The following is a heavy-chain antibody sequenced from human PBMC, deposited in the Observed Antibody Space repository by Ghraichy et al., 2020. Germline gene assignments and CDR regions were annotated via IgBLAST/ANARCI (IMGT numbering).Heavy chain of an antibody. CDR1: GFTLSHYW. D-gene: IGHD2-15*01. J-gene: IGHJ4*02. Sequence: GESLNISCAASGFTLSHYWMHWVRQAPGKGLEWVSRIKSDGSSAIYADSVKGRFAISRDNARNTLYLQMNSLRADDTAVYYCAREYCSGGRCFFGTGGSHFDYWGQGTLVTVSS. CDR3: AREYCSGGRCFFGTGGSHFDY. V-gene: IGHV3-74*01. CDR2: IKSDGSSA.